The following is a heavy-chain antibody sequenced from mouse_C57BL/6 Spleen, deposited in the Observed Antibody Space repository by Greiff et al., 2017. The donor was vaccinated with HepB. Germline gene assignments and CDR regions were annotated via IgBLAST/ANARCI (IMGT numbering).Heavy chain of an antibody. CDR3: ARTYYRDYYAMDY. J-gene: IGHJ4*01. CDR1: GYTFTSYW. CDR2: IDPSDSYT. Sequence: QVQLQQSGAELVMPGASVKLSCKASGYTFTSYWMHWVKQRPGQGLEWIGEIDPSDSYTNYNQKFKGKSTLTVDKSSSTAYMQLSSLTSEDSAVYYCARTYYRDYYAMDYWGQGTSVTVSS. V-gene: IGHV1-69*01. D-gene: IGHD2-12*01.